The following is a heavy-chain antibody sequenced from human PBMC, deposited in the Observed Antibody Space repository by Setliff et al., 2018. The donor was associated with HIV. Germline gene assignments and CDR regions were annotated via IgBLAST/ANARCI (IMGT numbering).Heavy chain of an antibody. CDR2: TSAPGETT. V-gene: IGHV3-23*01. Sequence: GGSLRLSCVGSGFTFSNYAINWVRQAPGKGLEWVSATSAPGETTYYADSVKGRFTISRDNSKNTVYLQMNSLRAEDTAVYYCAKTSNTGYLFCSDYWGQGTLVTVSS. CDR1: GFTFSNYA. CDR3: AKTSNTGYLFCSDY. J-gene: IGHJ4*02. D-gene: IGHD3-9*01.